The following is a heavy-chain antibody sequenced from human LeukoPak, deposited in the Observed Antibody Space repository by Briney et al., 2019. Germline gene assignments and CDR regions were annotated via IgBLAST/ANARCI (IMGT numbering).Heavy chain of an antibody. CDR3: ARDQGGGTSY. CDR1: GFTFSTYS. D-gene: IGHD2-15*01. V-gene: IGHV3-48*01. J-gene: IGHJ4*02. CDR2: ISSLSGTI. Sequence: GGSLRLSCAASGFTFSTYSMNWVRQAPGKGLEWVSYISSLSGTIYYADSVKGRFTISRDNAKNSLYLQMNSLGAEDTAIYYCARDQGGGTSYWGQGTLVTVSS.